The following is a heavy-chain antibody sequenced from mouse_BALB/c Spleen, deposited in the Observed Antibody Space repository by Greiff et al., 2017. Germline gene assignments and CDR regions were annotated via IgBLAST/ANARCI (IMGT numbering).Heavy chain of an antibody. Sequence: EVKLVESGGGLVKPGGSLKLSCAASGFTFSSYAMSWVRQTPEKRLEWVATISSGGSYTYYPDSVKGRFTISRDNAKNTLYLQMSSLRSEDTAMYYCARRWLLLYFDYWGQGTTLTVSS. CDR3: ARRWLLLYFDY. CDR1: GFTFSSYA. V-gene: IGHV5-9-3*01. CDR2: ISSGGSYT. D-gene: IGHD2-3*01. J-gene: IGHJ2*01.